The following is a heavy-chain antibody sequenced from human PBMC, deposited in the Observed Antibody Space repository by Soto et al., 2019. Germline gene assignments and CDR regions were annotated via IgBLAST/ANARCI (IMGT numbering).Heavy chain of an antibody. CDR3: ARDMKTGAGPKDGTPDAFDI. D-gene: IGHD7-27*01. CDR2: IIPIFGTA. J-gene: IGHJ3*02. V-gene: IGHV1-69*12. Sequence: QVQLVQSGAEVKKPGSSVKVSCKASGGTFSSYAISWVRQAPGQGLEWMGGIIPIFGTANYAQKFQGRVTITADESTSTAYMELSSLRSEDTAVYYCARDMKTGAGPKDGTPDAFDIWGQGTMVTVSS. CDR1: GGTFSSYA.